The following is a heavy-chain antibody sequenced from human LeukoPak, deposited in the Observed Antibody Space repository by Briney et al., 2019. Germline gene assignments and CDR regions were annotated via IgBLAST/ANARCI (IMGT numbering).Heavy chain of an antibody. CDR1: GGSISSYY. D-gene: IGHD2-8*01. CDR2: IYKSGST. Sequence: PSETLSLTCTVSGGSISSYYWSWIRQPPGEGLEWIGNIYKSGSTNCNPSLKSRVAISVDTSNNQFSLTLNSVTAADTAVYYCASFKAFGVIACGQGTLVTASS. V-gene: IGHV4-59*01. J-gene: IGHJ5*02. CDR3: ASFKAFGVIA.